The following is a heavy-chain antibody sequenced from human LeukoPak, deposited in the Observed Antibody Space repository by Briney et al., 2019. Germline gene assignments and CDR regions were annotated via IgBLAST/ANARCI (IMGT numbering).Heavy chain of an antibody. D-gene: IGHD4-11*01. CDR3: AKDPRGNYVAWLDP. CDR2: LYSDGST. V-gene: IGHV3-53*01. CDR1: GFTVSSCY. J-gene: IGHJ5*02. Sequence: GGSLRLSCAASGFTVSSCYMSWVRQAPGKGLEWVSVLYSDGSTYYADSVKGRFTISRDNSKNILYLQMNNLRADDTAVYYCAKDPRGNYVAWLDPWGQGALVTVSS.